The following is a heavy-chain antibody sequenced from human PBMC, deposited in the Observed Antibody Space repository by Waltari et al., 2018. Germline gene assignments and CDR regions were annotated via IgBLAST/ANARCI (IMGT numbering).Heavy chain of an antibody. CDR2: IIPIFGTA. CDR1: GGTFSSYA. V-gene: IGHV1-69*12. Sequence: QVQLVQSGAEVKYPGSSVKVSCKASGGTFSSYAISWVRQAPVRGLEWMGGIIPIFGTANYAQKFQGRVTITADESTSTAYMELSSLRSEDTAVYYCARAVTDCTNGVCYNAFDIWGQGTMVTVSS. D-gene: IGHD2-8*01. J-gene: IGHJ3*02. CDR3: ARAVTDCTNGVCYNAFDI.